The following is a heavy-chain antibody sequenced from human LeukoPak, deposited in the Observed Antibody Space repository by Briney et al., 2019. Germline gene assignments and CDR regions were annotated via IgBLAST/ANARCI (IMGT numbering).Heavy chain of an antibody. J-gene: IGHJ4*02. CDR1: GFTFSSYS. D-gene: IGHD3-22*01. CDR2: ISSSSSYI. V-gene: IGHV3-21*01. Sequence: AGGSLRLSCAASGFTFSSYSMNWVRQAPGKGLEWVSSISSSSSYIYYADSVKGRLTISRDNAKNSLYLQMNSLRAEDTAVYYCARAYYYDSSGDYFDYWGQGTLVTVSS. CDR3: ARAYYYDSSGDYFDY.